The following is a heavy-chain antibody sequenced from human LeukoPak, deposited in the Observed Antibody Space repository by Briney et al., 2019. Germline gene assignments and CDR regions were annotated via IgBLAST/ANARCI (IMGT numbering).Heavy chain of an antibody. D-gene: IGHD4-17*01. V-gene: IGHV3-23*01. J-gene: IGHJ4*02. CDR3: AKDLGTKWTTVTTGYFDY. Sequence: PGGSLRLSCAASGFIFSNYAMTWVRQAPGKGLEWVSAISGGGGTTYYTDSVKGRFTISNDNSKNTLYLQMNSLRAEDTGIYYCAKDLGTKWTTVTTGYFDYWGQGTLVTVSS. CDR1: GFIFSNYA. CDR2: ISGGGGTT.